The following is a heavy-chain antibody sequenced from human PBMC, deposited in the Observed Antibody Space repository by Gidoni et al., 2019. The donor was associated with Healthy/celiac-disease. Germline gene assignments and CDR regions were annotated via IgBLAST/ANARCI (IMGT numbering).Heavy chain of an antibody. J-gene: IGHJ4*02. D-gene: IGHD4-17*01. CDR3: TRVYDYGDYGGFDY. CDR1: GFTVGDSA. Sequence: EVETVESGGGLVQPGRSLRLSCTASGFTVGDSAMRWFRQAPGKGLEWVGFIRSKAYGGTTEYAASVKGRFTISRDDSKSIAYLQMNSLKTEDTAVYYCTRVYDYGDYGGFDYWGQGTLVTVSS. V-gene: IGHV3-49*03. CDR2: IRSKAYGGTT.